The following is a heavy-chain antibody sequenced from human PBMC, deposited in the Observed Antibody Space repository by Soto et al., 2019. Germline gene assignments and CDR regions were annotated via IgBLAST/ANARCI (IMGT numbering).Heavy chain of an antibody. CDR2: IIPIFGTA. CDR1: GGTFSSYT. J-gene: IGHJ6*02. D-gene: IGHD3-10*01. Sequence: GPQVKVSCKASGGTFSSYTISWVRQAPGQGLEWMGGIIPIFGTANYAQKFQGRVTITADESTSTAYMELSSLRSEDTAVYYCARDRITMVRGAGPNGMDVWGQGTTVTVSS. V-gene: IGHV1-69*13. CDR3: ARDRITMVRGAGPNGMDV.